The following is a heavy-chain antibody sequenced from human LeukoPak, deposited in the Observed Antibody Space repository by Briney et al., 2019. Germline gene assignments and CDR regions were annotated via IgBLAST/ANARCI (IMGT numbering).Heavy chain of an antibody. Sequence: GASVKVSCKASGYTFTSYDINWVRQAPGQGLEWMASMNPNNGNTAYARKFQGRVTMTRDTSIGTAYLELSALRSEDTAVYYCARLHWENGGIYFYYYMDVWGKGTTVTVSS. D-gene: IGHD1-26*01. V-gene: IGHV1-8*01. CDR3: ARLHWENGGIYFYYYMDV. J-gene: IGHJ6*03. CDR2: MNPNNGNT. CDR1: GYTFTSYD.